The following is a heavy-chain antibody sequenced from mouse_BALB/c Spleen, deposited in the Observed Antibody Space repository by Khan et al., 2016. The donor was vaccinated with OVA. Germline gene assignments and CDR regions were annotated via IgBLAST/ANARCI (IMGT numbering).Heavy chain of an antibody. CDR3: ARVYFGNYEFVY. Sequence: QVQLQQSGAELVKPGASVKLSCKTSGYTFTSYWIQWVKQRPGQGLGRIAQIFPGTGTTYYNENFKGKATLTVDTSSSTAYMQPSALPSEDSAVYFCARVYFGNYEFVYWGQGTLVTVSP. D-gene: IGHD2-1*01. CDR1: GYTFTSYW. CDR2: IFPGTGTT. V-gene: IGHV1S132*01. J-gene: IGHJ3*01.